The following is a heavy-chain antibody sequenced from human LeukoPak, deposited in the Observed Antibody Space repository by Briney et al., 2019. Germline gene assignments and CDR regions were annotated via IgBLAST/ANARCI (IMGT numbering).Heavy chain of an antibody. CDR3: AGSRVFSGGHWHNWFDP. V-gene: IGHV4-59*01. J-gene: IGHJ5*02. Sequence: SETLSLTCTVSGGSISSYYWSWIRQPPGKGLEWIGYIYYSGSTNYNPSLKSRVTISVDTSKNQFSLKLSSVTAADTAVYYCAGSRVFSGGHWHNWFDPWGQGTLVTVSS. D-gene: IGHD6-19*01. CDR1: GGSISSYY. CDR2: IYYSGST.